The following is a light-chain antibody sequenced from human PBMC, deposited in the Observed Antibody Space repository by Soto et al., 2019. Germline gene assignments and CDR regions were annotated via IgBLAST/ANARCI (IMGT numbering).Light chain of an antibody. J-gene: IGKJ1*01. CDR1: QSVGRDY. CDR3: HQYAYAPWT. V-gene: IGKV3-20*01. Sequence: EIVLTQSPATLSLSPGERATLSCRASQSVGRDYLGWYQQKPGQAPRLVIYNASNRASGIPDRFSGGGSGTDFTLTISRLEPEDFAVYYCHQYAYAPWTFGQGTKVEIK. CDR2: NAS.